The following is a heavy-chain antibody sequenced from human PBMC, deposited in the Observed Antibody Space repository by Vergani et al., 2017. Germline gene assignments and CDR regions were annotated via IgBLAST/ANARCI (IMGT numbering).Heavy chain of an antibody. CDR2: ISSSGSP. Sequence: QLQLQESGPGLVKPSETLSLSCRVSGDSISRSHYYWGFIRQPPGKGLEWIGSISSSGSPYYNPTLKSRLAFSVDTSKNLFSLRLKSVTATDTGMYYCARALVPNAAGAWYYFDYWGQGTLVTVSS. CDR3: ARALVPNAAGAWYYFDY. J-gene: IGHJ4*02. CDR1: GDSISRSHYY. V-gene: IGHV4-39*02. D-gene: IGHD4/OR15-4a*01.